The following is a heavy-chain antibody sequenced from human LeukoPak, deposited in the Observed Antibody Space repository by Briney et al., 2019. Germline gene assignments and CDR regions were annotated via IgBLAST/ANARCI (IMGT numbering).Heavy chain of an antibody. CDR3: ASDYCSRTSCYADWFDP. V-gene: IGHV1-18*04. J-gene: IGHJ5*02. CDR1: GYTFTSYG. CDR2: ISAYNGNT. D-gene: IGHD2-2*01. Sequence: ASVKVSCKASGYTFTSYGTSWGRQAPGQGLEWMGWISAYNGNTNYAQKLQGRVTMTTDTSTSTAYMELRSLRSDDTAVYYCASDYCSRTSCYADWFDPWGQGTLVTVSS.